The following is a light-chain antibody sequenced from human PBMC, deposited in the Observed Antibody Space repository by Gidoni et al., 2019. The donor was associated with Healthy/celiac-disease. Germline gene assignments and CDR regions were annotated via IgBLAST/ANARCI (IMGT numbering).Light chain of an antibody. CDR2: AAS. CDR3: QQYYSYPLT. J-gene: IGKJ3*01. CDR1: QGISSY. Sequence: AIRMTQSPSSLSASTGDRVTITCRASQGISSYLAWYQQKPGKAPKLLIYAASTLQSGVPSRFSGSGSGTDFTLTISCLQSEDFATHYCQQYYSYPLTFGPXTKVDIK. V-gene: IGKV1-8*01.